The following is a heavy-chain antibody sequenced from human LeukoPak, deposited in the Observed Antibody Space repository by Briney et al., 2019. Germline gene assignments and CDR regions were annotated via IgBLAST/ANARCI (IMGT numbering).Heavy chain of an antibody. Sequence: GGSLRLSCTASGFIFGDYAMHWVRQAPGKGLEWVAFIRYDGSNKYYADSVKGRFTISRDNSKNTLYLQMNSLRAEDTAVYYCAKRHAYSSSDWGQGTLVTVSS. CDR3: AKRHAYSSSD. J-gene: IGHJ4*02. D-gene: IGHD6-6*01. CDR2: IRYDGSNK. CDR1: GFIFGDYA. V-gene: IGHV3-30*02.